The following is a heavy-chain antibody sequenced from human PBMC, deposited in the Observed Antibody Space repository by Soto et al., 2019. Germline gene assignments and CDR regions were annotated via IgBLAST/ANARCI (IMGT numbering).Heavy chain of an antibody. CDR3: TTGSHYIPGVRPTPHYFDY. CDR1: GGSITHYY. Sequence: QVQLQESGPGLVKPSETLSLTCTVSGGSITHYYWTWIRQAPGKGLEWIGRVYYTGGTNYNPSLETRVAISLAPSKDQFSLDLFSVTAADTAMYYCTTGSHYIPGVRPTPHYFDYWGQGLLVTVSS. D-gene: IGHD1-26*01. J-gene: IGHJ4*02. V-gene: IGHV4-59*01. CDR2: VYYTGGT.